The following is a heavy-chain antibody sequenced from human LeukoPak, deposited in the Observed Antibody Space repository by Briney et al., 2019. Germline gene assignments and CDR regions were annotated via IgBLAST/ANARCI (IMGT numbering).Heavy chain of an antibody. CDR2: FDPEDGET. J-gene: IGHJ4*02. CDR3: ARDGRMVRGSE. Sequence: ASVKVSCKVSGYTLTELSMHWVRQAPGKGLEWMGGFDPEDGETIYAQKLQGRVTMTTDTSTSTAYMELRSLRSDDTAVYYCARDGRMVRGSEWGQGTLVTVSS. D-gene: IGHD3-10*01. V-gene: IGHV1-24*01. CDR1: GYTLTELS.